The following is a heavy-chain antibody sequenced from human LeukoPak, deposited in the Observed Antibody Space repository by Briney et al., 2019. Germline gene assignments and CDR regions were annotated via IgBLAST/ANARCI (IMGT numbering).Heavy chain of an antibody. V-gene: IGHV5-51*01. J-gene: IGHJ4*02. CDR2: INPGDSDT. D-gene: IGHD6-25*01. CDR3: ARHTSSGLIDY. Sequence: GESLAISCKGSGYSFTSYWIGWVRQMPGKGLEWMGIINPGDSDTRYSPSSQGQVTISADKSISTAYLQWSSLKASDTAMYYCARHTSSGLIDYWGQGTLVTVSS. CDR1: GYSFTSYW.